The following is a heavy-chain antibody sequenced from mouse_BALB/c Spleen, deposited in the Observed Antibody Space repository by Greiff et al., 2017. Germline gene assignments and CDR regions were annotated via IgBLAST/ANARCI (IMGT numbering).Heavy chain of an antibody. V-gene: IGHV5-9-3*01. D-gene: IGHD2-14*01. CDR1: GFTFSSYA. CDR3: AGQYYRYGYFDY. CDR2: ISSGGSYT. J-gene: IGHJ2*01. Sequence: EVQLMESGGGLVKPGGSLKLSCAASGFTFSSYAMSWVRQTPAKRLEWVATISSGGSYTYYPDSVKCRFTITRDTAKNPLYLQMSSLRSEDTAMYYYAGQYYRYGYFDYWGQGTTLTVSS.